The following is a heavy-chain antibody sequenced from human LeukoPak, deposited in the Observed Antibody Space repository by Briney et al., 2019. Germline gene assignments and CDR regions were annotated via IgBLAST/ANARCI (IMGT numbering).Heavy chain of an antibody. D-gene: IGHD2-2*01. CDR2: IYYSGST. Sequence: PSETLSLTCTVSGGSNSSYYWSWIRQPPGKGLEWIGYIYYSGSTNYNPSLKSRVTISVDTSKNQFSLKLSSVTAADTAVYYCARGGYCSSTSCYEDWFDPWGQGTLVTVSS. CDR3: ARGGYCSSTSCYEDWFDP. CDR1: GGSNSSYY. V-gene: IGHV4-59*01. J-gene: IGHJ5*02.